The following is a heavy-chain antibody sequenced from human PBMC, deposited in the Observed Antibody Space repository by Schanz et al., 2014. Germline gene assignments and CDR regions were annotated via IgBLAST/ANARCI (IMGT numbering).Heavy chain of an antibody. V-gene: IGHV4-30-2*01. Sequence: QLQLQESGSGLVEPSQTLSLTCGVSGGSISSGGYSWTWIRQPPGKGLEWIGYIFHSGSTFYNPSLNSRVTISVDRSRNQFSLKLSSATAADTAVYYCARDRGHGDLPGDIWGQGTTVTVSS. J-gene: IGHJ6*02. CDR1: GGSISSGGYS. CDR2: IFHSGST. CDR3: ARDRGHGDLPGDI. D-gene: IGHD4-17*01.